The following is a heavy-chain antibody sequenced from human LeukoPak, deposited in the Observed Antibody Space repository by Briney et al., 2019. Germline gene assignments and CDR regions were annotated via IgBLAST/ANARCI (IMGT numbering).Heavy chain of an antibody. CDR2: ISSSSTYI. V-gene: IGHV3-21*01. Sequence: PGGSLRLSCAASGHTFSNFAMNWVRQAPGKGLEWVSSISSSSTYIYYADSVKGRFTISRDNAKNSLYLQMNSLRAEDTAVYYCARGRWYCSGGSCFTDAVDIWGQGTMVTVSS. J-gene: IGHJ3*02. D-gene: IGHD2-15*01. CDR1: GHTFSNFA. CDR3: ARGRWYCSGGSCFTDAVDI.